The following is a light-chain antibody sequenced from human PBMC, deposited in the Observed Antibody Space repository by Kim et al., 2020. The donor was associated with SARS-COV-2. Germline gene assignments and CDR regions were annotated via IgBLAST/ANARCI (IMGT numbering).Light chain of an antibody. CDR1: SSDVGGYNY. V-gene: IGLV2-14*01. CDR3: SSYTSSSTWV. J-gene: IGLJ1*01. Sequence: QSALTQPVSVSGSPGQSITISCTGTSSDVGGYNYVSWYQQHPGKAPKLMIYDVSKRPSGVSNRFSGSKSGNTASLTISGLQAEDEADYYCSSYTSSSTWVFGTGTKVTVL. CDR2: DVS.